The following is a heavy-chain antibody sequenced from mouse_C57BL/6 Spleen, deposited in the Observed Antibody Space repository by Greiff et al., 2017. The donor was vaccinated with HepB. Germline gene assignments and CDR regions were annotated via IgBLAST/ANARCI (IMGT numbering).Heavy chain of an antibody. CDR3: ARRSIYYGNYEGYFDV. J-gene: IGHJ1*03. Sequence: VQLQQPGAELVKPGASVKVSCKASGYTFTSYWMHWVKQRPGQGLEWIGRIHPSDSYTNYNQKFKGKATLTVDTSSSTAYMQLSSLTSEDSAVYYCARRSIYYGNYEGYFDVWGTGTTVTVSS. D-gene: IGHD2-1*01. CDR2: IHPSDSYT. CDR1: GYTFTSYW. V-gene: IGHV1-74*01.